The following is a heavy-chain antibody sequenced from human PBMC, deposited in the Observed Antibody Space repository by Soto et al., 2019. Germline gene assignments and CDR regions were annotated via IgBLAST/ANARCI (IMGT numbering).Heavy chain of an antibody. CDR2: IVGSGSST. CDR1: GFTFSSYA. CDR3: AKAGGDCSGGSCYSNQGDY. D-gene: IGHD2-15*01. J-gene: IGHJ4*02. V-gene: IGHV3-23*01. Sequence: EVQLLESGGGLVQPGGSLRLSCAAYGFTFSSYAMSWVRQAPGKGLEWVSGIVGSGSSTYYADSVKGRFTISRDNSKNTLYLQMNSLRSDDTALYYCAKAGGDCSGGSCYSNQGDYWGQGTLVTVSS.